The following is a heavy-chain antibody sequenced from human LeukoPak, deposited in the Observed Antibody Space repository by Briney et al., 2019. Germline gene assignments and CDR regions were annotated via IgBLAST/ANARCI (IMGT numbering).Heavy chain of an antibody. CDR1: GFTFSAYW. V-gene: IGHV3-74*01. CDR2: SNSDGSST. D-gene: IGHD2-2*01. J-gene: IGHJ4*02. Sequence: GGSLRLSCAASGFTFSAYWMHWVRHSPGKGLVWVARSNSDGSSTDYADSVKGRFTISRDIAKSTLYLQMNSLRAEDTAVYYCARVATTSSKWSLDYWGQGTLVTVSS. CDR3: ARVATTSSKWSLDY.